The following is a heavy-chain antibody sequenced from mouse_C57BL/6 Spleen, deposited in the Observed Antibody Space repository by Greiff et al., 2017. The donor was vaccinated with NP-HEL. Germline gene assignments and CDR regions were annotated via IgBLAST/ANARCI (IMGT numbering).Heavy chain of an antibody. V-gene: IGHV1-80*01. J-gene: IGHJ3*01. CDR1: GYAFSSYW. D-gene: IGHD3-2*02. CDR2: IYPGDGDT. Sequence: QVQLKESGAELVKPGASVKISCKASGYAFSSYWMNWVKQRPGKGLEWIGQIYPGDGDTNYNGKFKGKATLTADKSSSTAYMQLSSLTSEDSAVYFCVKDSSGYGFAYWGQRTLVTVSA. CDR3: VKDSSGYGFAY.